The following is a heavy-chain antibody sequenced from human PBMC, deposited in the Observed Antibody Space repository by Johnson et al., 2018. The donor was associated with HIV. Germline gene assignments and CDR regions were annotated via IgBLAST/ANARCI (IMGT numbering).Heavy chain of an antibody. V-gene: IGHV3-13*01. J-gene: IGHJ3*02. CDR3: AKDRAHSSNYLDAFDI. D-gene: IGHD3-22*01. CDR2: IGTAGDT. Sequence: VQLVESGGGVVRPGGSLRLSCAASGFTFDDYGMSWVRQAPEKGLEWVSAIGTAGDTYYPGSVKGRFTISRENAKNSLYLQMNSLRAGDTAVYYCAKDRAHSSNYLDAFDIWGQGTMVTVSS. CDR1: GFTFDDYG.